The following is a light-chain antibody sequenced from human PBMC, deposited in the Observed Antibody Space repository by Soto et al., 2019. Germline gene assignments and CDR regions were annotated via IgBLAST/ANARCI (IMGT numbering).Light chain of an antibody. Sequence: QSLLTHPASVSGSPGHSITISCTGTSSDVGSYNLVSWYQKYPDKAPKVIIYEDSKRPSGVSNRFSGSKSGNTASLTISGLQAEDEADYYCCSYADSSNFILFGGGTKVTVL. CDR3: CSYADSSNFIL. CDR1: SSDVGSYNL. J-gene: IGLJ2*01. V-gene: IGLV2-23*02. CDR2: EDS.